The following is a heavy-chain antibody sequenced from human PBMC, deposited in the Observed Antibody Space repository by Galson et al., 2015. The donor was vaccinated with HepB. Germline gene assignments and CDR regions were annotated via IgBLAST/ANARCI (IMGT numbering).Heavy chain of an antibody. CDR2: ISAYNGNT. J-gene: IGHJ4*02. CDR1: GYTFTSYG. V-gene: IGHV1-18*01. CDR3: ARDGSGYSSDCFDY. D-gene: IGHD6-19*01. Sequence: SVKVSCKASGYTFTSYGISWVRQAPGQGLEWMGRISAYNGNTNYAQKLQGRVTMTTDTSTSTAYMELRSLRSDDTAVYYCARDGSGYSSDCFDYWGQGTLVTVSS.